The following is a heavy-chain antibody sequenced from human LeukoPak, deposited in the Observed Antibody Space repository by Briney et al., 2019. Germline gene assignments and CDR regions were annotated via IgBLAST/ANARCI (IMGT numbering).Heavy chain of an antibody. V-gene: IGHV3-43*02. CDR2: ISGDGGST. CDR3: AKDMGWPLGAFDI. J-gene: IGHJ3*02. D-gene: IGHD2-15*01. Sequence: PGGSLRLSCAASGFTFDNYAVHWVCQAPGKGLEGVSLISGDGGSTYYADSVKGRFTITRDNSKNSLYLQMNSLRTEDTALYYCAKDMGWPLGAFDIWGQGTMVTVSS. CDR1: GFTFDNYA.